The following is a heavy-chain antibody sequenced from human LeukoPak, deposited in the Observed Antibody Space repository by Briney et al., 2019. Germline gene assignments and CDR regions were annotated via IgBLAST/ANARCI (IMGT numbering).Heavy chain of an antibody. Sequence: PGGSLRLSCATSGFTVSSNYMSRVRQAPGKGLEWVSVICSGGSTYYADSVKGRFTISRDNSKSTLYLQMNSLRAEDTAVYYCAREWYRGSYGNWGQGTLVTVSS. D-gene: IGHD1-26*01. V-gene: IGHV3-53*01. CDR2: ICSGGST. CDR1: GFTVSSNY. J-gene: IGHJ4*02. CDR3: AREWYRGSYGN.